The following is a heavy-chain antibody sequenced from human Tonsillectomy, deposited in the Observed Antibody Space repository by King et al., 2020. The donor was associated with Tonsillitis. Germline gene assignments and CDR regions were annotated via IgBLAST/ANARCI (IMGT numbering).Heavy chain of an antibody. CDR2: YDPEDGET. CDR3: AADLRNLWLFDY. D-gene: IGHD5-18*01. Sequence: QVQLVQSGAEVKKPGASMKVSCKVSGYTLPDLSMHWVRQAPGKGLEWMGGYDPEDGETVYAQMFQGRVIMTEDTSTNTAYMELSSLRSEDTAVYYCAADLRNLWLFDYWGQGSLVTVSA. J-gene: IGHJ4*02. CDR1: GYTLPDLS. V-gene: IGHV1-24*01.